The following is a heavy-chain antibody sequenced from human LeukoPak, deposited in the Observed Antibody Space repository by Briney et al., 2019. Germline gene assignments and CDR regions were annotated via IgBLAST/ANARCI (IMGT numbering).Heavy chain of an antibody. Sequence: SETLSLTCTVSGSFYNYYWSWIRQPPGKGLEWIGYIHYNGITNYNPSLKSRVTMSLDTSKNQVSLKLNSVTAADTAVYYCARHISSGGTYAHFDYWGQGTLVTVSS. CDR2: IHYNGIT. V-gene: IGHV4-59*08. J-gene: IGHJ4*02. D-gene: IGHD1-26*01. CDR1: GSFYNYY. CDR3: ARHISSGGTYAHFDY.